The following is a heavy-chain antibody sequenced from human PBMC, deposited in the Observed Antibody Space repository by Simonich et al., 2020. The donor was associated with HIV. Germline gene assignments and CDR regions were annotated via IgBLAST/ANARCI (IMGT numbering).Heavy chain of an antibody. J-gene: IGHJ4*02. V-gene: IGHV1-2*02. CDR2: ISPSSGAT. D-gene: IGHD3-9*01. Sequence: QVQLVQSGAEVKKPGASVKVSCKASGYTLTDYYIHWVRQAPGQGLEWLGWISPSSGATNYVQNFQGRVTMTRDTSISTVYMELSRLRSDDTAVFYCARAYYDILTGYLYFDYWGQGTLVTVSS. CDR3: ARAYYDILTGYLYFDY. CDR1: GYTLTDYY.